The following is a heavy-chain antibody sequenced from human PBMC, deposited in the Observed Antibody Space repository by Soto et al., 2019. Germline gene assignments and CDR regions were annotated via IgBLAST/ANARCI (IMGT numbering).Heavy chain of an antibody. Sequence: VASXKVSCKASGGTFSSYAISWVRQAPGQGLERMGGIIPIFGTANYAQKFQGRVTITADESTSTAYMELSSLRSEDTAVYYCARETWDIVVVPAATGLNAFDIWGQGTMVTVSS. CDR1: GGTFSSYA. J-gene: IGHJ3*02. CDR2: IIPIFGTA. CDR3: ARETWDIVVVPAATGLNAFDI. D-gene: IGHD2-2*01. V-gene: IGHV1-69*13.